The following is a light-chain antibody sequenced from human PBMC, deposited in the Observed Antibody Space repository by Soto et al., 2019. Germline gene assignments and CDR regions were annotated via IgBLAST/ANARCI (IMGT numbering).Light chain of an antibody. CDR2: DVS. CDR3: SAYTSSSTLDVV. Sequence: QSALTQPASVSGSPGQSITISCTGTSSDVGGYNYVSWYQQHTGKAPKLMIYDVSNRPSGVSNRFSGSKSGNTASLTISGLQAEDEADYHCSAYTSSSTLDVVFGGGTKVTV. J-gene: IGLJ2*01. CDR1: SSDVGGYNY. V-gene: IGLV2-14*01.